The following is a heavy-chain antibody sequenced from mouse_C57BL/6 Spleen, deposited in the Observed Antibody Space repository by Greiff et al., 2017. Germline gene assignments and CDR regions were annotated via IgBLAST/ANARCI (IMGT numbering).Heavy chain of an antibody. J-gene: IGHJ2*01. V-gene: IGHV1-82*01. CDR2: IYPGDGDT. Sequence: VQLQQSGPELVKPGASVKISCKASGYAFSSSWMNWVKQRPGKGLEWIGRIYPGDGDTNYNGKFKGKATLTADKSSSTAYMQLSSLTSEDSAVYFCARNYGSSYFDYWGQGTTLTGSS. CDR3: ARNYGSSYFDY. CDR1: GYAFSSSW. D-gene: IGHD1-1*01.